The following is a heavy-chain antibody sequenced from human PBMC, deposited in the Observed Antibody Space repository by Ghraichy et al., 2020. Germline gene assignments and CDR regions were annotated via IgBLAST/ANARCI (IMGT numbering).Heavy chain of an antibody. V-gene: IGHV3-7*03. Sequence: GESLNISCAASGFTFSTYWLSWVRQAPGRGLEWVANINQDGSGKYCVDSVKGRFTISRDNAKNSLYLQMNSLRDEDTAVYYCARGQVRNYNSNWYIHFDLWGQGTLVTVSS. CDR3: ARGQVRNYNSNWYIHFDL. CDR2: INQDGSGK. D-gene: IGHD6-13*01. CDR1: GFTFSTYW. J-gene: IGHJ4*02.